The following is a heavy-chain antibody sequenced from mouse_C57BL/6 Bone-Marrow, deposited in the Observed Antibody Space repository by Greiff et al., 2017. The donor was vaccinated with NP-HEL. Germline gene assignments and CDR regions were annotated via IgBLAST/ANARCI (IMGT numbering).Heavy chain of an antibody. V-gene: IGHV1-19*01. CDR3: ARERWLLRLYYAMDY. CDR1: GYTFTDYY. D-gene: IGHD2-3*01. J-gene: IGHJ4*01. Sequence: VQLKQSGPVLVKPGASVKMFCKASGYTFTDYYMNRVKQSHGKSLELIGVINPYNGGTSYNQKFKGKATLTVDKSSSTAYMELNSLTSEDSAVYYCARERWLLRLYYAMDYWGQGTSVTVSS. CDR2: INPYNGGT.